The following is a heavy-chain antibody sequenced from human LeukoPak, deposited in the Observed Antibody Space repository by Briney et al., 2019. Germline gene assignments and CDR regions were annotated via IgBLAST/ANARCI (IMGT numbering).Heavy chain of an antibody. Sequence: SETLSLTCAVYGGSFSGYYWSWIRQPPGKGLEWIGEINHSGSTNYNPSLKSQVTISVDTSKNQFSQKLSSVTAADTAVYYCARGRYVWGSYRAYLDYWGQGTLVTVSS. CDR2: INHSGST. V-gene: IGHV4-34*01. CDR1: GGSFSGYY. CDR3: ARGRYVWGSYRAYLDY. J-gene: IGHJ4*02. D-gene: IGHD3-16*02.